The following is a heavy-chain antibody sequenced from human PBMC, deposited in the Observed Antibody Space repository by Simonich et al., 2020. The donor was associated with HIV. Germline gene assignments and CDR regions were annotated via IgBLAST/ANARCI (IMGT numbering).Heavy chain of an antibody. CDR3: ARGTRFDY. D-gene: IGHD1-7*01. J-gene: IGHJ4*02. V-gene: IGHV1-18*01. Sequence: QVQLVQSGAEVKKPGASVKVSCKASGYIFTSYGISWVRQAPGQGLEWMGWISAYNLNTNYAQKLQELQGRVTMTTDTSTSTVYMELRSLTSDDTAVYYCARGTRFDYWGQGTLVIVSS. CDR2: ISAYNLNT. CDR1: GYIFTSYG.